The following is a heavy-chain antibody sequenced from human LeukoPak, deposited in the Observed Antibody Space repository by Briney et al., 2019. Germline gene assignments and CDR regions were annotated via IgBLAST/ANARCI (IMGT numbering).Heavy chain of an antibody. CDR3: ASEECSGGSCYPDY. D-gene: IGHD2-15*01. CDR1: GFTFSSYW. Sequence: GGSLRLSCAASGFTFSSYWMSWVRQAPGKGLEWVANIKQDGSEKYYVDSVKGRFTISRDNAKNSLYLQMNSLRAEDTAVYYCASEECSGGSCYPDYWGQGTLVTVSS. CDR2: IKQDGSEK. J-gene: IGHJ4*02. V-gene: IGHV3-7*01.